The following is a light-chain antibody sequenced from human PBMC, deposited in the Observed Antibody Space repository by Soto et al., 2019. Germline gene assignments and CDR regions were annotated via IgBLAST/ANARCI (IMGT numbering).Light chain of an antibody. CDR3: QQYDNLPTWT. CDR1: QDISNY. V-gene: IGKV1-33*01. J-gene: IGKJ1*01. Sequence: DIQMTQSPSSLSASVGDRVTITCQASQDISNYLNWYQQKPGKAPKLLIYDASNLETGVPSRFSGSGSGTDFTFTISSPQPEDIATYYCQQYDNLPTWTFGQGTKVEIK. CDR2: DAS.